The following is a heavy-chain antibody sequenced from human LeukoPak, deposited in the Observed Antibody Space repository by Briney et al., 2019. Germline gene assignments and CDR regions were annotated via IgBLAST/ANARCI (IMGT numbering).Heavy chain of an antibody. CDR1: GFTFSGYA. Sequence: GGSLRLSCAASGFTFSGYAMHWVRQAPGKGLEWVAVISYDGSNKHYADSVKGRFTISRGNSKNTLYLQMNSLRAEDTAVYYCATGIAVAGPFDYWGQGTLVTVSS. CDR2: ISYDGSNK. CDR3: ATGIAVAGPFDY. D-gene: IGHD6-19*01. J-gene: IGHJ4*02. V-gene: IGHV3-30*04.